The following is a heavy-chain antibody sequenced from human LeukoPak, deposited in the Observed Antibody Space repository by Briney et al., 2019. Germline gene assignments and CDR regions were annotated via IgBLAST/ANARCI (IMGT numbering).Heavy chain of an antibody. V-gene: IGHV3-9*01. Sequence: GGSLRLSCAASGFTFDDYAMHWVRQAPGKGLEWVSGISWNSGSIGYADSVKGRFTIFRDNAKNSLYLQMNSLRAEDTALYYCAKDWDSGYSYYFDYWGQGTLVTVSS. CDR1: GFTFDDYA. D-gene: IGHD5-12*01. CDR2: ISWNSGSI. J-gene: IGHJ4*02. CDR3: AKDWDSGYSYYFDY.